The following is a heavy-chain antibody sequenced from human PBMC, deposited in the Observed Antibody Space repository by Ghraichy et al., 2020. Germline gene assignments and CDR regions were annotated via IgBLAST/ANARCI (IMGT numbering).Heavy chain of an antibody. CDR2: INGPDLKT. J-gene: IGHJ4*02. CDR3: AKDVQLRGVSSFDY. CDR1: GFTFSTYA. Sequence: GGSLRLSCAASGFTFSTYAMTWVRQAPGQGLEWVASINGPDLKTYYSDSVKGRFTISRDNSKNALYLQMGALRADDTAVYYCAKDVQLRGVSSFDYWGQGTLVTVSS. V-gene: IGHV3-23*01. D-gene: IGHD3-10*01.